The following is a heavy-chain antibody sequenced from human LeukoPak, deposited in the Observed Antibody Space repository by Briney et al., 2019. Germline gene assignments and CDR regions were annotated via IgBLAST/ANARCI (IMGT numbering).Heavy chain of an antibody. CDR1: GYTFTTYY. Sequence: ASVKVSCKASGYTFTTYYMHWVRQAPGQGLEWMGMINPSGGSTSYAQKFQGRVTMTRDTSTSTVYMELSSLRSEDTAVYYCAREDSSGWYVFDYWGQGTLVTVSS. V-gene: IGHV1-46*01. CDR2: INPSGGST. CDR3: AREDSSGWYVFDY. D-gene: IGHD6-19*01. J-gene: IGHJ4*02.